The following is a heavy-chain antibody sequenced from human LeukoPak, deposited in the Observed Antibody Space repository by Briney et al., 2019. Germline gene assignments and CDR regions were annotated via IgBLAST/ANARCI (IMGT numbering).Heavy chain of an antibody. Sequence: GGSLRLSCAASGFTFSSYSMSWVRQAPGKGLEWVANIKQDGSEKYYVDSVKGRFTISRDNAKNSLYLQMNSLRAEDTAVYYCARDPYPILHAFDIWGQGTMVTVSS. CDR3: ARDPYPILHAFDI. D-gene: IGHD2-15*01. CDR1: GFTFSSYS. J-gene: IGHJ3*02. CDR2: IKQDGSEK. V-gene: IGHV3-7*01.